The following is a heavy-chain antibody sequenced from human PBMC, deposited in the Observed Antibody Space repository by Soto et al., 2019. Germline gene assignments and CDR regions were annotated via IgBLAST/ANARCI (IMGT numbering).Heavy chain of an antibody. CDR1: GGSISSGGYY. CDR2: IYYSGST. D-gene: IGHD3-10*01. V-gene: IGHV4-31*03. Sequence: QVQLQESGPGLVKPSQTLSLTCTVSGGSISSGGYYWSWIRQHPGKGLEWIGYIYYSGSTYYNPSLKSRVTIXXDXSXXQFSLKLSSVTAADTAVYYCARVSLWFGGLNWFDPWGQGTLVTVSS. J-gene: IGHJ5*02. CDR3: ARVSLWFGGLNWFDP.